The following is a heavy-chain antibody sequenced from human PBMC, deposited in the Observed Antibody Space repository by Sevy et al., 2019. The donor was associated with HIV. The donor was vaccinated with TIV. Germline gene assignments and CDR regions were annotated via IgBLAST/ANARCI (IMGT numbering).Heavy chain of an antibody. J-gene: IGHJ6*02. D-gene: IGHD3-22*01. CDR2: ISSSSSTI. V-gene: IGHV3-48*02. CDR3: AREVDSSGYYSIPRYYYYGMDV. Sequence: GGSLRLSCAASGFTFSSYSMNWVRQAPGKGLEWVSYISSSSSTIYYADSVKGRFTISRDNAKNSQYLQMNSLRDEDTAVYYCAREVDSSGYYSIPRYYYYGMDVWGQGTTVTVSS. CDR1: GFTFSSYS.